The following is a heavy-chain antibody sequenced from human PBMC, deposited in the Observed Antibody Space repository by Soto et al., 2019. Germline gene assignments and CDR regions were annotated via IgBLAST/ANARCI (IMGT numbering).Heavy chain of an antibody. D-gene: IGHD6-13*01. CDR3: ARSDSSSWYLGEDY. CDR2: IYTSGST. J-gene: IGHJ4*02. CDR1: GGSIRSYY. Sequence: SETLSLTCTVSGGSIRSYYWSWIRQPAGKGLEWIGRIYTSGSTNYNPSLKSRVTMSVDTSKNQFSLNLSSVTAADTAVYYCARSDSSSWYLGEDYWGQGTLVTVSS. V-gene: IGHV4-4*07.